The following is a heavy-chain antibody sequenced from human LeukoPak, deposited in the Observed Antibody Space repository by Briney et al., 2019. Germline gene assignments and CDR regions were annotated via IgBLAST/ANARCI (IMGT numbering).Heavy chain of an antibody. CDR1: GYTFTSYG. J-gene: IGHJ4*02. Sequence: ASVKVSCKASGYTFTSYGISWVRQAPGQGLEWMGWISGYNGNTNYAQKLQGRVTMTTGTSTSTAYMELRSLRSDDTAAYYCARDLKRGYSSGRYSWGTGSSNDYWGQGTLVTVSS. CDR3: ARDLKRGYSSGRYSWGTGSSNDY. D-gene: IGHD6-19*01. V-gene: IGHV1-18*01. CDR2: ISGYNGNT.